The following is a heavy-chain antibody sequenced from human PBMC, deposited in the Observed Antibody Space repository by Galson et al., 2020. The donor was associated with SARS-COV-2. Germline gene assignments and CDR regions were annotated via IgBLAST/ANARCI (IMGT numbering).Heavy chain of an antibody. D-gene: IGHD2-15*01. Sequence: QLGESLKISCEASGFTFSSYWMSWVRQAPGKGLEWLANIKQDGSETYYVDSVRGRFTISRDNAKNSVFLQMSRLRVEDTAVYYCAKTISATPGDYWGQGTLVTVSS. V-gene: IGHV3-7*02. CDR3: AKTISATPGDY. CDR1: GFTFSSYW. J-gene: IGHJ4*02. CDR2: IKQDGSET.